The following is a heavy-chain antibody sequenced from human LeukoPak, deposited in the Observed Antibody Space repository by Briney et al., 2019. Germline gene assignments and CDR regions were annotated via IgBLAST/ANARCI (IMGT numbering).Heavy chain of an antibody. CDR3: AKDRKRGATPNWFDP. CDR1: GFTFSSHS. Sequence: PGGSLRLSCAASGFTFSSHSMNWVRQAPGKGLEWASYISSSSSTIYYADSVKGRFTISRDNAKNSLYLQMNSLRAEDTAVYYCAKDRKRGATPNWFDPWGQGTLVTVSS. CDR2: ISSSSSTI. D-gene: IGHD1-26*01. V-gene: IGHV3-48*01. J-gene: IGHJ5*02.